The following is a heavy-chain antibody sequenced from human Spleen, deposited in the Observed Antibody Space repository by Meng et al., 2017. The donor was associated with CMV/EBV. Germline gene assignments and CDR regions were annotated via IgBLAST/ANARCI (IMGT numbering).Heavy chain of an antibody. J-gene: IGHJ3*02. Sequence: GGSLRLSCAASGFTFSSYWMHWVRQAPGKGLVWVSSISSGKTYISYADSVKGRFTISRDNVKNSLYLQMSSLRAEDTAVYSCARGEWFGDAFGIWGQGTMVTVSS. CDR2: ISSGKTYI. D-gene: IGHD3-10*01. CDR3: ARGEWFGDAFGI. CDR1: GFTFSSYW. V-gene: IGHV3-21*01.